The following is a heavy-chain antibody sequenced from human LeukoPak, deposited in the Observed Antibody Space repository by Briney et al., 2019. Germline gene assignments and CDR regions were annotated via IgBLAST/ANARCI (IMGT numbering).Heavy chain of an antibody. D-gene: IGHD6-13*01. CDR3: ATGISSNYWVDP. J-gene: IGHJ5*02. CDR1: GYTLTELS. Sequence: ASVKVSCKVSGYTLTELSMHWVRQAPGKGLEWMGGFDPEDGETIYAQKFQGRVTMTEDTSTDTAYMELSSLRSEDTAVYYCATGISSNYWVDPWGQGNLVTVSS. V-gene: IGHV1-24*01. CDR2: FDPEDGET.